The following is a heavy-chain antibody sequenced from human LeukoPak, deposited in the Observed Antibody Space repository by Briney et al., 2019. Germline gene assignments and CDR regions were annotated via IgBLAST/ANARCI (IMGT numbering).Heavy chain of an antibody. V-gene: IGHV3-30*02. D-gene: IGHD3-10*01. CDR3: AKDKGVFYFDY. CDR1: GLTFDRCG. Sequence: PGGSLRLSCAASGLTFDRCGMHWVRQAPGKGLEWVTFIRSDGSDEYYADSVKGRLTISRDDSKNTLYLQMNSLRAEDTAVYYCAKDKGVFYFDYWGQGTLVTVSS. J-gene: IGHJ4*02. CDR2: IRSDGSDE.